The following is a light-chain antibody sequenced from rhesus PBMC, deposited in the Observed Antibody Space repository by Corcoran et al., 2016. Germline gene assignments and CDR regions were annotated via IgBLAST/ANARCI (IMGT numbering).Light chain of an antibody. CDR1: ENVNNY. CDR3: QHSYGTPFT. Sequence: DIQMTQSPSSLSASVGDRVTITCRASENVNNYLHWYQQKPGKAPKHLINKTSTLQSGVPSRFSGSGSGIYFTLSISRLQPEDFATYYCQHSYGTPFTFGPGTKLDIK. CDR2: KTS. V-gene: IGKV1-74*01. J-gene: IGKJ3*01.